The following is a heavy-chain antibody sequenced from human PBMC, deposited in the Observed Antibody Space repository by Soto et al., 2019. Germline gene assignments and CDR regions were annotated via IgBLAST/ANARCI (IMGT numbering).Heavy chain of an antibody. D-gene: IGHD2-2*01. J-gene: IGHJ6*02. CDR2: IGTAGDT. V-gene: IGHV3-13*01. Sequence: EVQLVESGGGLVQPGGSLRLSCAASGFTFSSYDMHWVRQATGKGLEWVSAIGTAGDTYYPGSVKGRFTISRENAKNSLYLQMNSLRAEDTAVYYCARGSADCSSTCCYGGGNYYYGMDVWGQGTTVTVSS. CDR1: GFTFSSYD. CDR3: ARGSADCSSTCCYGGGNYYYGMDV.